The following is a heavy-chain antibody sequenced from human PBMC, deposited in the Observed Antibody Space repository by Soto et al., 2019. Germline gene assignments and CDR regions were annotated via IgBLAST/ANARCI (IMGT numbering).Heavy chain of an antibody. Sequence: GASVKVSCKASGYIFVNYGIAWVRQAPGQGLEWMGWISPYSGNTHYASKVQGRLTMTTDTSTSTAYMDLGSLTPEDTAVYYCARAKEYTSSSVVDVWVQGITVTVSS. CDR3: ARAKEYTSSSVVDV. CDR2: ISPYSGNT. V-gene: IGHV1-18*01. CDR1: GYIFVNYG. J-gene: IGHJ6*02. D-gene: IGHD6-6*01.